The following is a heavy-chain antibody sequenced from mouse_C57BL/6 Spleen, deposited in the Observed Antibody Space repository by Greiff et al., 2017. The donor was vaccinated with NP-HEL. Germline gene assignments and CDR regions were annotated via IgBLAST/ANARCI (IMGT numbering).Heavy chain of an antibody. D-gene: IGHD4-1*01. CDR3: ARGAGTDY. J-gene: IGHJ2*01. CDR1: GYAFSSSW. CDR2: IYPGDGDT. Sequence: VKLQESGPELVKPGASVKISCKASGYAFSSSWMNWVKQRPGKGLEWIGRIYPGDGDTNYNGKFKGKATLTADKSSSTAYMQLSSRTSEDSAVYFCARGAGTDYWGQGTTLTVSS. V-gene: IGHV1-82*01.